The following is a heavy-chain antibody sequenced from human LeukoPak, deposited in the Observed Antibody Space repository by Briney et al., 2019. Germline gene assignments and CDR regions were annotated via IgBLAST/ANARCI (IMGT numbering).Heavy chain of an antibody. J-gene: IGHJ4*02. CDR1: GFTFSNAW. Sequence: GGSLRLSCAASGFTFSNAWMNWVRQAPGKGLEWVGRFKTKTDGGTTDYAAPVKGRFTISRDDSKNTLYLQMNSLKTEDTAVYYCTTDPHTPESSNWSKLLFFDYWGQGTLVTVSS. CDR3: TTDPHTPESSNWSKLLFFDY. CDR2: FKTKTDGGTT. V-gene: IGHV3-15*01. D-gene: IGHD6-13*01.